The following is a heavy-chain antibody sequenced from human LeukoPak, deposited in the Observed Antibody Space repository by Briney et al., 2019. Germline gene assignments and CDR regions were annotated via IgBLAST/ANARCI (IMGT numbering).Heavy chain of an antibody. CDR3: AKSRVAVTMTAWGDAFDI. J-gene: IGHJ3*02. CDR1: GFTFSRYW. V-gene: IGHV3-7*02. D-gene: IGHD2-21*02. CDR2: IKQDESEK. Sequence: PGGSLRLSCAASGFTFSRYWMSWVRQAPGKGLEWVANIKQDESEKYYVDSVKGRFSISRDNAKNSLYLQMNSLRAEDTAEYYCAKSRVAVTMTAWGDAFDIWGQGTMVTVSS.